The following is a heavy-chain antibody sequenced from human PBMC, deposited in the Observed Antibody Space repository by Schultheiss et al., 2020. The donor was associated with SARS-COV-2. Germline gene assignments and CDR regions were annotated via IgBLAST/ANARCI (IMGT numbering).Heavy chain of an antibody. D-gene: IGHD6-19*01. J-gene: IGHJ4*02. CDR3: SRPVSYGSGSREDTDDY. Sequence: GGSLRLSCAASGFTFSTYSMNWVRQAPGKGLEWVSSITSSGSYIYYADSVKGRFTISRDNAKNSLYLQMNSLRAEDTAVYYCSRPVSYGSGSREDTDDYWGQGTLVTVSS. V-gene: IGHV3-21*01. CDR2: ITSSGSYI. CDR1: GFTFSTYS.